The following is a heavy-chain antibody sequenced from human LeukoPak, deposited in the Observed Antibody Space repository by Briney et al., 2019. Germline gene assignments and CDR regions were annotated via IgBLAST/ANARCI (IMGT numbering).Heavy chain of an antibody. J-gene: IGHJ4*02. V-gene: IGHV3-11*04. Sequence: PGGSLRLSCAASGFTFSDYYMSWIRQAPGKGLEWVSYISSSGSTIYYADSVKGRFTISRDNAKNSLYPQMNSLRDEDTAVYYCARGVLSGSYTLAYWGQGTLVTVSS. CDR1: GFTFSDYY. CDR2: ISSSGSTI. D-gene: IGHD1-26*01. CDR3: ARGVLSGSYTLAY.